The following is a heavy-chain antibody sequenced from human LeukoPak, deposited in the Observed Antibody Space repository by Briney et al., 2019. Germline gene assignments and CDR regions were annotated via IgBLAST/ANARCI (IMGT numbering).Heavy chain of an antibody. D-gene: IGHD1-26*01. J-gene: IGHJ4*02. CDR1: GYTFTGYY. CDR3: ARDRSGSPDY. CDR2: INPNSGGT. V-gene: IGHV1-2*02. Sequence: ASVKVSCKASGYTFTGYYIHWVRQAPGQGLEWMGWINPNSGGTNYAQKFQGRVTMTWDTSISTAFMDLTRLRSDDTAVYYCARDRSGSPDYWGQGTLVTVSS.